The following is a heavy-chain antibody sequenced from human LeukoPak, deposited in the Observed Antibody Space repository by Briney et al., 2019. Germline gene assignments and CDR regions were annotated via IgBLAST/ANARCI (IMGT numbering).Heavy chain of an antibody. Sequence: SQTLSLTCAVSVGSISSGGYSWRWIRQPPGRGLEWIGYIYHSGSTYYNPSLKSRVTISVDRSKNQFALKLSSVTAADPAVFYCDRAGSVIVDWGKCFEPWGQGTLVTVSS. CDR2: IYHSGST. CDR3: DRAGSVIVDWGKCFEP. J-gene: IGHJ5*02. D-gene: IGHD3-22*01. CDR1: VGSISSGGYS. V-gene: IGHV4-30-2*01.